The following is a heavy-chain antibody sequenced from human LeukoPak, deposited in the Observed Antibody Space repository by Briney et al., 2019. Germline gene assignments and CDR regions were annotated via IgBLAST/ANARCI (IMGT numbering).Heavy chain of an antibody. V-gene: IGHV3-23*01. CDR3: GEMRYITPQYCFVY. J-gene: IGHJ4*02. Sequence: GGSLRLSCAASGFTFSNYAMSWVRQPPGKGLEWVSGIGNSGTNTYYAASVKGRLHSSRDNYSETVFLEMDSRRAEDTAVYFCGEMRYITPQYCFVYRGQGTQVSVCS. CDR1: GFTFSNYA. D-gene: IGHD2/OR15-2a*01. CDR2: IGNSGTNT.